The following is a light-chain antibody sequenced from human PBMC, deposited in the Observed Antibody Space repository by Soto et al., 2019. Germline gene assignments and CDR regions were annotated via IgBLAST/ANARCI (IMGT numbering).Light chain of an antibody. J-gene: IGKJ1*01. V-gene: IGKV1-6*01. Sequence: AIHMTQSPCSLSASVVARVTITCPASQGIRNDLGWYQQKPGKAPKLLIYAASSLQSGVPSRFSGSGSGTDFTLTISSLQPEDFATYYCLQDYNYPWTFGQGTKVDI. CDR3: LQDYNYPWT. CDR2: AAS. CDR1: QGIRND.